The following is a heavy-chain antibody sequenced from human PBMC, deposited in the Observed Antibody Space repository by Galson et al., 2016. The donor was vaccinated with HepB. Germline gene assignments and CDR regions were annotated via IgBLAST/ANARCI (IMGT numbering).Heavy chain of an antibody. V-gene: IGHV3-23*01. J-gene: IGHJ4*02. CDR2: IGGSTTNT. CDR1: GFIFTNYA. Sequence: SLRLSCAASGFIFTNYAMHWVRQAPGTGLEWVSGIGGSTTNTYYADSVKGRFTISRDNSKNTVFLEMNSLRAEDTAVYYCATDRSGSYFPTWGQGTLVTVSS. D-gene: IGHD3-10*01. CDR3: ATDRSGSYFPT.